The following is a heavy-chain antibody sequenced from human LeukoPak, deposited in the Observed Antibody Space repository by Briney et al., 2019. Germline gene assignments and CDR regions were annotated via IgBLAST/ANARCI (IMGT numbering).Heavy chain of an antibody. V-gene: IGHV5-51*01. CDR2: IYPGDSGT. Sequence: GESLKISCKVFGYRFTSYWIGWVRQMPGKGLEWMGIIYPGDSGTRYSPSFQGQVTISADKSISTAYLQWSSLKASDTAMYYCASLEAAAGPWGFDYWGQGTLVTVSS. J-gene: IGHJ4*02. D-gene: IGHD6-13*01. CDR3: ASLEAAAGPWGFDY. CDR1: GYRFTSYW.